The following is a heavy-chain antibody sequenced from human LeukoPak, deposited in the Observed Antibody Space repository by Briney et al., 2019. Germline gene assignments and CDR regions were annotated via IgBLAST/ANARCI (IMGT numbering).Heavy chain of an antibody. CDR1: GFTFSVSE. CDR2: ICSSGNTI. Sequence: PGGALRLSSALSGFTFSVSEMSCVRQAPEEGLEWVSYICSSGNTIYYADSVKGRFTISRHNAKILQYLHMNSLRAQDTAVYYWARALGYGDFDYWGQGTLVTVSS. V-gene: IGHV3-48*03. J-gene: IGHJ4*02. CDR3: ARALGYGDFDY. D-gene: IGHD4-17*01.